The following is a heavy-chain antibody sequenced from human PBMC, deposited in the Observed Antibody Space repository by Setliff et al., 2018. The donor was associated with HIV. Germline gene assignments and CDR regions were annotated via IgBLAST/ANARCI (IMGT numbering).Heavy chain of an antibody. J-gene: IGHJ4*02. CDR2: IKGDGSDQ. CDR3: ASARIPTGGTSTSFDY. CDR1: GLSFSRYW. Sequence: GGSLRLFCVASGLSFSRYWMSWVRQAPGKGLEWVANIKGDGSDQYYMDSVKGRFTISRDNSKNTLYLQLNSLRREDTAVYYCASARIPTGGTSTSFDYWGQGTLVTVSS. D-gene: IGHD1-1*01. V-gene: IGHV3-7*01.